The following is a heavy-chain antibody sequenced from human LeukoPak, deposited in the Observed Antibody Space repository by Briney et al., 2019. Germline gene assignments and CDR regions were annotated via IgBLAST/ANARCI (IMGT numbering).Heavy chain of an antibody. CDR1: GFTFSSYG. Sequence: GGSLRLSCAVSGFTFSSYGMHWVRQAPGKGLEWVAVIWYDGSNKYYADSVKGRFTISRDNSKNTLYLQMNSLRAEDTAVYYCATSGGYYYYMDVWGKGTTVTVSS. CDR3: ATSGGYYYYMDV. CDR2: IWYDGSNK. V-gene: IGHV3-33*01. D-gene: IGHD6-19*01. J-gene: IGHJ6*03.